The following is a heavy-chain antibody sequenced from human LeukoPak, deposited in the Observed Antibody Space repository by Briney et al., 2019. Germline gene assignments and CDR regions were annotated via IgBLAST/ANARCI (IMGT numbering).Heavy chain of an antibody. CDR2: IYYSGST. Sequence: KPSETLSLTCTVSGGSISSSSYYWGWIRQPRGKGLEWIGSIYYSGSTYYNPSLKSRVTISVDTSKNQFSLKLSSVTAADTAVYYCARHADCSSTSCRPDYYGSGSYLFDYWGQGTLVTVSS. V-gene: IGHV4-39*01. J-gene: IGHJ4*02. D-gene: IGHD3-10*01. CDR1: GGSISSSSYY. CDR3: ARHADCSSTSCRPDYYGSGSYLFDY.